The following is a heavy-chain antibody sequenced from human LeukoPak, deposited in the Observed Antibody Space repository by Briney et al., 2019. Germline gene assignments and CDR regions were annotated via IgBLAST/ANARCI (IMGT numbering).Heavy chain of an antibody. CDR3: ASLGSGYYPFSVDY. D-gene: IGHD3-3*01. V-gene: IGHV1-69*01. CDR2: IIPIFGTA. Sequence: SVKVSCKASGGTFSSYAISWVRQAPGQGLEWMGGIIPIFGTANYAQKFQGRVTITADESTSTAYMELSSLRSEDTAVYYCASLGSGYYPFSVDYWGQGTPVTVSS. CDR1: GGTFSSYA. J-gene: IGHJ4*02.